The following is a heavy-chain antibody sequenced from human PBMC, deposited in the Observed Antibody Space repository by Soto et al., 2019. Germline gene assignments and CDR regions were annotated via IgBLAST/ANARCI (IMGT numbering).Heavy chain of an antibody. CDR2: IYYSGST. J-gene: IGHJ5*02. D-gene: IGHD3-3*01. CDR1: GGSISSGGYY. V-gene: IGHV4-31*03. CDR3: ARNWRIRRMSWFDP. Sequence: SETLSLTCTVSGGSISSGGYYWSWIRQHPGKGLEWIGYIYYSGSTYYNPSLKSRVTISVDTSKNQFSLKLSSVTAADTAVYYCARNWRIRRMSWFDPWGQGTLVTVSS.